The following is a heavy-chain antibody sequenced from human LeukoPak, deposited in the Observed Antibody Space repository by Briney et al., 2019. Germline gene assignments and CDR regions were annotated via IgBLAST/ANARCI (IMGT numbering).Heavy chain of an antibody. Sequence: PGGSLRLSCAASGFTFSSYAMSWVRQAPGKGLEWVAVISYDGSNKYYADSVKGRFTISRDNSKNTLYLQMNSLRAEDTAVYYCARDEDIVVVPAAILGYWGQGTLVTVSS. D-gene: IGHD2-2*02. V-gene: IGHV3-30-3*01. J-gene: IGHJ4*02. CDR1: GFTFSSYA. CDR2: ISYDGSNK. CDR3: ARDEDIVVVPAAILGY.